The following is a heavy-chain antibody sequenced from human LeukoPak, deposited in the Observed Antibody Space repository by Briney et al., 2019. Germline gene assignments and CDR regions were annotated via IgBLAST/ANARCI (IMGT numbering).Heavy chain of an antibody. Sequence: SSETLSLTCTVSGGSISSYYWSWIRQPPGKGLDWIGYIYYTGSTNYNPSLKSRVTISVDTSKNQFSLKLSSVTAADTAVYYCARRSGDYGAFDIRGQGTMVTVSS. CDR3: ARRSGDYGAFDI. CDR1: GGSISSYY. J-gene: IGHJ3*02. CDR2: IYYTGST. V-gene: IGHV4-59*08. D-gene: IGHD4-17*01.